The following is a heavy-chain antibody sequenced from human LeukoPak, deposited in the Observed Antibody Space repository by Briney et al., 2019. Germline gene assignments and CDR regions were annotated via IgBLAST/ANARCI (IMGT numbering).Heavy chain of an antibody. D-gene: IGHD2-2*01. CDR1: GFPFSSYA. Sequence: PGGSLRLSCAASGFPFSSYAMSWVRQAPGEGLEWVSAISGSGGSTYYADSVKGRFTISRDNSKNTLYLQMNSLRAEDTAVYYCARANIVVVPAAMAPYFDYWGQGTLVTVSS. J-gene: IGHJ4*02. CDR3: ARANIVVVPAAMAPYFDY. CDR2: ISGSGGST. V-gene: IGHV3-23*01.